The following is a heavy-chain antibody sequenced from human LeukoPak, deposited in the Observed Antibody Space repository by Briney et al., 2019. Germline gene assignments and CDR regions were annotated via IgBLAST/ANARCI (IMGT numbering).Heavy chain of an antibody. D-gene: IGHD3-10*01. CDR1: GDSISSGAYY. Sequence: SETLSLTCTVSGDSISSGAYYWSWIRQPAGKGLEWIGRIYSNGNTNYKPSLKSRVTISLDTSKRQSSLQLTSVTAADTAMYYCARDSVSWFGFDSWGQGTLVTVSS. J-gene: IGHJ5*01. CDR2: IYSNGNT. V-gene: IGHV4-61*02. CDR3: ARDSVSWFGFDS.